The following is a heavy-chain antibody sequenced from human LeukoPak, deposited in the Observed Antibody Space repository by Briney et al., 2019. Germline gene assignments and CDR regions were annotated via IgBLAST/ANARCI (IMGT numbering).Heavy chain of an antibody. CDR2: ISYDGSNK. Sequence: GGSLRLSCAASGFTFSSYGMHWVRQAPGKGLEWVAVISYDGSNKYYADSVKGRSTISRNNSKNTLYLQMNSLRAEDTAVYYCAKGTGGWLYDYWGQGTLVTVSS. CDR3: AKGTGGWLYDY. CDR1: GFTFSSYG. J-gene: IGHJ4*02. V-gene: IGHV3-30*18. D-gene: IGHD6-19*01.